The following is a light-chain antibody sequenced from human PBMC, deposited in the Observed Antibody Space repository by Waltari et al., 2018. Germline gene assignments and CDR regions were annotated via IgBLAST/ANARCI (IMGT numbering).Light chain of an antibody. Sequence: TQSPSSLPASVGDNVTITCRATQGLSGPLNWYQQKPGEAPKLLIYYTNRLETGVPSRFSGSKSGAQFTLTISNLQPEDFASYSCQQYDTYPFTFGPGTDLYI. J-gene: IGKJ3*01. CDR1: QGLSGP. V-gene: IGKV1-13*02. CDR2: YTN. CDR3: QQYDTYPFT.